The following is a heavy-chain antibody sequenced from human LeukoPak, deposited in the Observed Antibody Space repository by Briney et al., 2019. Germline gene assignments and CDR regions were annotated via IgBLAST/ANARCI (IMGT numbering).Heavy chain of an antibody. D-gene: IGHD3-10*01. J-gene: IGHJ5*02. CDR3: ARYYYGSRTSYDP. CDR1: GFTFSSYW. CDR2: IKQDGSEK. V-gene: IGHV3-7*01. Sequence: GGSLRLSCAASGFTFSSYWMSWVRQAPGKGLEWVANIKQDGSEKYYVDSVKGRFTISRDNAKNSLYLQMSSLRAEDTAVFYCARYYYGSRTSYDPWGQGTLVTVSS.